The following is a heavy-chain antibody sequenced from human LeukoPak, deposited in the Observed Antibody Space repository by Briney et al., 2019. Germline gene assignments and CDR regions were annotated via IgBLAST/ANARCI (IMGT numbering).Heavy chain of an antibody. J-gene: IGHJ4*02. CDR2: IYTSGST. CDR1: GGSISSYY. D-gene: IGHD2-2*02. V-gene: IGHV4-4*07. Sequence: PSETLSLTCTASGGSISSYYWSWIRQPAGKGLEWIGRIYTSGSTNYNPSLKSRVTMSVDTSKNQFSLKLSSVTAADTAVYYCARGSPEGYCSSTSCYIDYWGQGTLVTVSS. CDR3: ARGSPEGYCSSTSCYIDY.